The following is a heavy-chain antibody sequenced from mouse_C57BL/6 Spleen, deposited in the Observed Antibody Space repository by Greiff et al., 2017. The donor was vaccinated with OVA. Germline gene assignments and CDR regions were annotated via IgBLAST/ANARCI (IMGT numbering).Heavy chain of an antibody. CDR1: GYTFTSYW. CDR3: ARQGIYYGNFWFAY. CDR2: IYPGSGST. V-gene: IGHV1-55*01. J-gene: IGHJ3*01. Sequence: QVQLQQPGAELVKPGASVKMSCKASGYTFTSYWITWVKQRPGQGLEWIGDIYPGSGSTNYNEKFKSKATLTVDTSSSTAYMQLSSLTSEDSAVYYCARQGIYYGNFWFAYWGQGTLVTVSA. D-gene: IGHD2-1*01.